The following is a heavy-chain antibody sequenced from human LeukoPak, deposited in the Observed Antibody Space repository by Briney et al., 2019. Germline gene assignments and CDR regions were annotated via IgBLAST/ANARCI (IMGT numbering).Heavy chain of an antibody. Sequence: SETLSLTCTVSGGSISSGGYYWSWIRQHPGKGLEWIGYIYYSGSTYYNPSLKSRVTISVDTSKNQFSLKLSSVTAADTAVYYCARRGDSSGYYNWFDPWGQGTLVTVSS. J-gene: IGHJ5*02. CDR1: GGSISSGGYY. D-gene: IGHD3-22*01. CDR3: ARRGDSSGYYNWFDP. CDR2: IYYSGST. V-gene: IGHV4-31*03.